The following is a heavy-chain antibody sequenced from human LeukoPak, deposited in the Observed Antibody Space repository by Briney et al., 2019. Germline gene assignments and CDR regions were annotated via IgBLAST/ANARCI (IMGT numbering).Heavy chain of an antibody. V-gene: IGHV4-61*08. J-gene: IGHJ6*03. CDR2: IYYSGGT. Sequence: SQTLSLTCTVSGGSISSGGYYWSWIRQPPGKGLEWIGYIYYSGGTNYNPSLKSRVTISVDTSKNQFSLKLSSVTAADTAVYYCAREATYDILTGYFHYMDVWGKGTTVTVSS. D-gene: IGHD3-9*01. CDR1: GGSISSGGYY. CDR3: AREATYDILTGYFHYMDV.